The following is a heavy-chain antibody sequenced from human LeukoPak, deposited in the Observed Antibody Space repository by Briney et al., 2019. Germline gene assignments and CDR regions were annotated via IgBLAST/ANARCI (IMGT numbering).Heavy chain of an antibody. CDR1: GYTFTSYD. CDR2: MNPNSGNT. V-gene: IGHV1-8*01. CDR3: ATEGKMVRGVYTDY. D-gene: IGHD3-10*01. J-gene: IGHJ4*02. Sequence: EASVKVSCKASGYTFTSYDINWVRQATGQGLEWMGWMNPNSGNTGYAQKFQGRVTITRNTSISTAYMELSSLRSEDTAVYYCATEGKMVRGVYTDYWGQGTLVTVSS.